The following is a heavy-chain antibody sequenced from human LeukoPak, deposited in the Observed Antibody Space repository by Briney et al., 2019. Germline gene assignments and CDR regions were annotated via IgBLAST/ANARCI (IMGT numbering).Heavy chain of an antibody. CDR3: ARAVGVQLWLNYFDY. V-gene: IGHV3-30-3*01. Sequence: GRSLRLSCAASGFTFSSYAMPWVRQAPGKGLEWVAVISYDGSNKYYADSVKGRFTISRDNSKNTLYLQMSSLRAEDTAVYYCARAVGVQLWLNYFDYWGQGTLVTVSS. CDR1: GFTFSSYA. CDR2: ISYDGSNK. D-gene: IGHD5-18*01. J-gene: IGHJ4*02.